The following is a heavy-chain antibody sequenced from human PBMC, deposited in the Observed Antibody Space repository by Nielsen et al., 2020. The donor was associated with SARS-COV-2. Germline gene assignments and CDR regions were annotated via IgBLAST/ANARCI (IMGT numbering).Heavy chain of an antibody. J-gene: IGHJ5*02. D-gene: IGHD6-13*01. CDR3: ARGSPYSSSWYWFDP. Sequence: WVRQAPGQGLEWMGGIIPIFGTANYAQKFQGRVTITADESTSTAYMELSSLRSEDTAVYYCARGSPYSSSWYWFDPWGQGTLVTVSS. V-gene: IGHV1-69*01. CDR2: IIPIFGTA.